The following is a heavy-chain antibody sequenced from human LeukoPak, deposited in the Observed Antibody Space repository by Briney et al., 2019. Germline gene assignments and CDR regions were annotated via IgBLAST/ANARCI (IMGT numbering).Heavy chain of an antibody. CDR3: ARELGGVPGADYYYYGMDV. V-gene: IGHV1-69*04. J-gene: IGHJ6*02. CDR1: GGTFSSYA. CDR2: IIPILGIA. D-gene: IGHD2-2*01. Sequence: SVKVSCKASGGTFSSYAFSWVRQAPGQGLEWMGRIIPILGIANYAQKFQGRVTITADKSTSTAYMELSRLRSEDTDVYYCARELGGVPGADYYYYGMDVWGQGTTVTVSS.